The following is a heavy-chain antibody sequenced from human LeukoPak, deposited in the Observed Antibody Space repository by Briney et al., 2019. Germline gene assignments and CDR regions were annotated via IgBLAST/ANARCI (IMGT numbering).Heavy chain of an antibody. CDR3: ARDQDDYEFPDY. CDR1: GFTFSDYY. CDR2: ISSSGSTI. J-gene: IGHJ4*02. V-gene: IGHV3-11*01. D-gene: IGHD4-17*01. Sequence: PGGSLRLSCAASGFTFSDYYMSWIRQAPGKGLEWVSYISSSGSTIYYADSVKGRFTISRDNAKNSLYLKMNSLRAEDTAVYYCARDQDDYEFPDYWGQGTLVTVSS.